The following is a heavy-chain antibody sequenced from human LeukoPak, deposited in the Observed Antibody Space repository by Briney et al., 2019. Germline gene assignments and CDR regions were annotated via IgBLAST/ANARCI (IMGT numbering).Heavy chain of an antibody. J-gene: IGHJ4*02. CDR3: AREGSRWVDFEY. V-gene: IGHV4-59*11. CDR2: IYHSGST. CDR1: GGSISSHY. D-gene: IGHD1-26*01. Sequence: KASETLSLTCTVSGGSISSHYWTWIRQPPGKGLEWIGYIYHSGSTNYNPSLKSRVTISLDTSKSQFPLKLSSVTAADTAVYYCAREGSRWVDFEYWGQGTLVTVSS.